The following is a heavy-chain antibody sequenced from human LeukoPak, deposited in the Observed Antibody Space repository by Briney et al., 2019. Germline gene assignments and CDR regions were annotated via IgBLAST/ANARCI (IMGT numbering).Heavy chain of an antibody. V-gene: IGHV6-1*01. CDR1: GDSVSSNSAA. D-gene: IGHD6-19*01. CDR2: TYYRSKWYN. Sequence: SQTLSLTCAISGDSVSSNSAAWNWIRQSPSRGLEWLGRTYYRSKWYNDYAVSVKSRITINPDTSKNQFSLQLNSVTPEDTAVYYCARGGNGYSSGWYDFGNWFDPWGQRTLVTVSS. J-gene: IGHJ5*02. CDR3: ARGGNGYSSGWYDFGNWFDP.